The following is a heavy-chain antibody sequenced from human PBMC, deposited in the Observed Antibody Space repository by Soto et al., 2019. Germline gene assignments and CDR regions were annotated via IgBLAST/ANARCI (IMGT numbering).Heavy chain of an antibody. CDR3: AKDKAFYDSSGYWRVFDY. V-gene: IGHV3-30*18. CDR2: ISYDGSNK. CDR1: GFTFSSYG. D-gene: IGHD3-22*01. Sequence: PGGSLRLSCAASGFTFSSYGMHWVRQAPGKGLEWVAVISYDGSNKYYADSVKGRFTISRDNSKNTLYLQMDSLRAEDTAVYYCAKDKAFYDSSGYWRVFDYWGQGTLVTVSS. J-gene: IGHJ4*02.